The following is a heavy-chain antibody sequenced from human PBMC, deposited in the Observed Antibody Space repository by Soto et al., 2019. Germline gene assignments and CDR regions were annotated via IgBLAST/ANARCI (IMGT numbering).Heavy chain of an antibody. CDR1: GFTFSSYG. CDR2: IKSKTDGGTI. D-gene: IGHD1-26*01. V-gene: IGHV3-15*01. CDR3: WVASYGRY. Sequence: PGGSLRLSCAASGFTFSSYGMTWVRQAPGKGPEWVGRIKSKTDGGTIDYAAPVKGRFTISRDDSKNTMYLQMNSLNTEDTGVYYCWVASYGRYWGQGTLVTVSS. J-gene: IGHJ4*02.